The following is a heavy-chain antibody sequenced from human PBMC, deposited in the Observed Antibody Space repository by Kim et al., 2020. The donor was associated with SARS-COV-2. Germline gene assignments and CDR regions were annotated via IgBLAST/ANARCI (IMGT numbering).Heavy chain of an antibody. CDR1: GGSISSSSYY. CDR3: ARSRVTILRDDAFDI. V-gene: IGHV4-39*07. CDR2: IYYSGST. D-gene: IGHD3-3*01. Sequence: SETLSLTCTVSGGSISSSSYYWGWIRQPPGKGLEWIGSIYYSGSTYYNPSLKSRVTISVDTSKNQFSLKLSSVTAADTAVYYCARSRVTILRDDAFDIWGQGTMVTVSS. J-gene: IGHJ3*02.